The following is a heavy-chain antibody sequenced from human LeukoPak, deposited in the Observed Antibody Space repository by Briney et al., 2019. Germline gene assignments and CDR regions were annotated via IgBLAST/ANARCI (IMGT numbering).Heavy chain of an antibody. J-gene: IGHJ4*02. V-gene: IGHV1-69*05. Sequence: SVKVSCKASGGTFSSYAISWVRQAPGQGLEWMGGIIPIFGTANYAQKFQGRVTITTDESTSTAYMELSSLRSEDTAVYYCARGLSGDDFWSGYYLLDYWGQGTLVTVSS. CDR2: IIPIFGTA. D-gene: IGHD3-3*01. CDR3: ARGLSGDDFWSGYYLLDY. CDR1: GGTFSSYA.